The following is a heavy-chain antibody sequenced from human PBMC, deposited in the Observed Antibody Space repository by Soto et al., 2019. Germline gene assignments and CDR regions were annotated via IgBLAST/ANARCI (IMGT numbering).Heavy chain of an antibody. V-gene: IGHV4-39*01. CDR2: IYYSGST. J-gene: IGHJ3*02. D-gene: IGHD3-22*01. CDR3: ASPYYYDSSGITAVKWSVFDI. CDR1: GGSISSSSYY. Sequence: SETLSLTCTVSGGSISSSSYYWGWIRQPPGKGLEWIGSIYYSGSTYYNPSLKSRVTISVDTSKNQFSLKLSSVTAADTAVYYCASPYYYDSSGITAVKWSVFDIGGKGTMVTVS.